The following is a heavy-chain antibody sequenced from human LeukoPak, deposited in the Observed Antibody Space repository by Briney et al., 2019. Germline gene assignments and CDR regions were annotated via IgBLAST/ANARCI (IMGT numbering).Heavy chain of an antibody. D-gene: IGHD2-8*01. CDR1: GDSISSDNW. CDR2: VFHSGST. V-gene: IGHV4-4*02. J-gene: IGHJ3*02. CDR3: ARSRGIQGKVNVFDT. Sequence: SGTLSLTCAVFGDSISSDNWWSWVRQTPGKGLEWIGDVFHSGSTVYNPSLKSRVTMSVDKSANHFSLKLSSMTVADTAVYSCARSRGIQGKVNVFDTWGQGTMVTVSS.